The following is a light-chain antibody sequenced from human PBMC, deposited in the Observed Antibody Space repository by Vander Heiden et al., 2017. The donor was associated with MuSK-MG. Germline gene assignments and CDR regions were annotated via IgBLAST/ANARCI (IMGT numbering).Light chain of an antibody. CDR3: GAWDDIVNGPI. Sequence: QSVLTQPPSASGTPGQRVTIPCSGSSSNIGSPAVNCYQKFPGTAPKRLIYSQNQRPAGVTDRFSGSKSGTSASLVITGLLSEDEADYYCGAWDDIVNGPIFGGGTKLAVL. V-gene: IGLV1-44*01. CDR2: SQN. CDR1: SSNIGSPA. J-gene: IGLJ2*01.